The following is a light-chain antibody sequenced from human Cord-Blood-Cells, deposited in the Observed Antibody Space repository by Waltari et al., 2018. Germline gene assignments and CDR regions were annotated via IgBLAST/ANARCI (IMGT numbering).Light chain of an antibody. CDR1: QSISSY. V-gene: IGKV1-39*01. CDR2: AAS. J-gene: IGKJ2*03. Sequence: DIQMPQSPSSLSASVGDRVPITCRARQSISSYLNWYQQKPGKAPKLLIYAASSLQSGVPSRFSGSGSGTDFTLTISSLQPEDFATYYCQQSYSTPYSFGQGTKLEIK. CDR3: QQSYSTPYS.